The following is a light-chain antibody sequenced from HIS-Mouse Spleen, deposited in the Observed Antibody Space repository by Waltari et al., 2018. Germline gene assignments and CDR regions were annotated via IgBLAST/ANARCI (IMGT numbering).Light chain of an antibody. V-gene: IGLV2-14*03. Sequence: QSALTQPASVSGSPGQSITISCTGTSSDVGCYNYVSWYQQHPGKAPKLMIYDVSNRPSGVSNRFSGPKSGNTASLTISGLQAEDEADYYCSSYTSSSTQVVFGGGTKLTVL. CDR1: SSDVGCYNY. CDR2: DVS. J-gene: IGLJ2*01. CDR3: SSYTSSSTQVV.